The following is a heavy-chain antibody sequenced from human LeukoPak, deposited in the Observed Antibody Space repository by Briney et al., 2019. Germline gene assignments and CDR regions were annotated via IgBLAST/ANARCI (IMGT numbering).Heavy chain of an antibody. Sequence: GGSLRLSCAASGFTFSDYYMTWIRQAPGKGLEWLSYINTGSTYTNYANSVKGRFTISRDNAKNSLYLQMNSLRAEDTAVYYCARAGGPEGWFDPWGQGTLVTVSS. J-gene: IGHJ5*02. V-gene: IGHV3-11*06. CDR2: INTGSTYT. CDR3: ARAGGPEGWFDP. CDR1: GFTFSDYY. D-gene: IGHD3-10*01.